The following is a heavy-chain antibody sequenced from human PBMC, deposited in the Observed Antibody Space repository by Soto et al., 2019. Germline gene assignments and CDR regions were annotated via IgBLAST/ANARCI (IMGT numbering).Heavy chain of an antibody. J-gene: IGHJ6*02. D-gene: IGHD5-18*01. CDR1: GFTFSSYS. CDR3: AREVDTAMVTRAFNYYGMDV. CDR2: ISSSSSTI. V-gene: IGHV3-48*02. Sequence: GGSLRLSCAASGFTFSSYSMNWVRQAPGKGLEWVSYISSSSSTIYYADSVKGRFTISRDNAKNSLYLQMNSLRDEDTAVYYCAREVDTAMVTRAFNYYGMDVWGQGTTVTVSS.